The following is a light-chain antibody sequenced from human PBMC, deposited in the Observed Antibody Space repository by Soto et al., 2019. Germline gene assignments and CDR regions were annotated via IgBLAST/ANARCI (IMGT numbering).Light chain of an antibody. CDR3: SSDTSSITPYV. CDR1: SSDVGGYNY. Sequence: QSALTQPASVSGSPGQSITISCTGTSSDVGGYNYVSWYQQHPVKAPKLMIYDVTHRPSGVSDRFSGAKAGNTASLTISGLQAEDEADYYCSSDTSSITPYVFGTWTKLTFL. J-gene: IGLJ1*01. CDR2: DVT. V-gene: IGLV2-14*01.